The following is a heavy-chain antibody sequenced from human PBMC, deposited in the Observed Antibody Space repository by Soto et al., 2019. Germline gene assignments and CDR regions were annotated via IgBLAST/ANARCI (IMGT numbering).Heavy chain of an antibody. CDR1: GFTFNSYG. CDR2: ISYDGNNI. V-gene: IGHV3-30*18. D-gene: IGHD2-8*01. Sequence: GGSLRLSCAASGFTFNSYGIHWVRQAPGKALEWVAVISYDGNNIYYGDSVQGRFTISRDNSKNTIYLQMNSLRAEDTAVYYCAKDVGYCTNGVCLYNWFDPWGQGTLVTAPQ. CDR3: AKDVGYCTNGVCLYNWFDP. J-gene: IGHJ5*02.